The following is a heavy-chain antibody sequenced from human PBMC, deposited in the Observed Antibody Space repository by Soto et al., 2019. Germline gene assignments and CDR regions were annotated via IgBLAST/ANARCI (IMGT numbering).Heavy chain of an antibody. J-gene: IGHJ4*02. CDR3: ARDKGQLVPADGY. CDR2: ITSSGSSI. Sequence: PGGSLRLSCAASGFTFSDHYMSWIRQAPGKGLEWVSYITSSGSSIYYADSVKGRFTISRDNAKNSLYLQMNSLRAEDTAVYYCARDKGQLVPADGYWGQGTLVTVSS. CDR1: GFTFSDHY. D-gene: IGHD6-6*01. V-gene: IGHV3-11*01.